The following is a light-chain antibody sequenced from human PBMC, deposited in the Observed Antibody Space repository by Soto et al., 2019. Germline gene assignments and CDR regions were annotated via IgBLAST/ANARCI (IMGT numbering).Light chain of an antibody. CDR2: GAS. Sequence: VLSQSTGTLSVSPGDGVTLSGRASQSISITLAWYQHKPGQAPRLLIHGASTRATGIPARISGSGSGTEFTLTISSLQSEDFAVYYCQQFRNWPWTIGQGTKVDIK. J-gene: IGKJ1*01. CDR1: QSISIT. CDR3: QQFRNWPWT. V-gene: IGKV3D-15*01.